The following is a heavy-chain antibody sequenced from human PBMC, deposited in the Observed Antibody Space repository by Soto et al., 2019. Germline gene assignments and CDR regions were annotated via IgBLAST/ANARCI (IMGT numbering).Heavy chain of an antibody. CDR1: GFTFSSYW. V-gene: IGHV3-7*01. CDR2: IAHDGSEK. CDR3: ARDQRNYYGSGSYRDYGMDV. D-gene: IGHD3-10*01. Sequence: GGSLRLSCAVSGFTFSSYWMSWVRQAPGRGLEWVATIAHDGSEKFYVDSVKGRFTISRDNSKNTLYLQMNSLRAEDTAVYYCARDQRNYYGSGSYRDYGMDVWGQGTTVTVSS. J-gene: IGHJ6*02.